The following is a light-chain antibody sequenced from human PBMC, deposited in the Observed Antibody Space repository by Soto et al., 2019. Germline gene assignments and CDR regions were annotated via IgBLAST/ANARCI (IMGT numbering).Light chain of an antibody. J-gene: IGKJ2*01. CDR3: QQYGSSPPYT. CDR1: QSVSNNY. Sequence: EVVLTQSPGTLSLSPGERATLSCRASQSVSNNYLAWYQQKPGQSPKLLIFGSSDRATCILDRFSGSGSGTDFTITISSLEPEDFAVYYCQQYGSSPPYTFGQGTKLEIK. V-gene: IGKV3-20*01. CDR2: GSS.